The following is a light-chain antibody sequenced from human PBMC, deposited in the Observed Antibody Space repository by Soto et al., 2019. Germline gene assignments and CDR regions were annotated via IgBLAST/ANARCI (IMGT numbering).Light chain of an antibody. J-gene: IGKJ3*01. CDR1: QSISSN. CDR3: QHYGNTPPSVT. Sequence: EIVVTQAPDTLSVSPLERTTLSFMSSQSISSNLAWYLQKVGQAPRLLIYGASTRAPGISARFSGSGSGTEFTLTISSLQSEDFAVYYCQHYGNTPPSVTFGPGTKVDIK. CDR2: GAS. V-gene: IGKV3-15*01.